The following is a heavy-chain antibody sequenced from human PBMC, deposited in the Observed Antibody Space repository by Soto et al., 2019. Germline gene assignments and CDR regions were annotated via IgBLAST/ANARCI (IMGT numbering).Heavy chain of an antibody. V-gene: IGHV1-2*04. Sequence: ASVKVSCKASGYTFTGYYMHWVRQAPGQGLEWMGWINPNSGGTNYAQKFQGWVTMTRDTSISTAYMELSRLRSDDTAVYYCARSPNGPRGGYEGPFPTFDYWGQGTLVTVSS. CDR1: GYTFTGYY. J-gene: IGHJ4*02. D-gene: IGHD5-12*01. CDR2: INPNSGGT. CDR3: ARSPNGPRGGYEGPFPTFDY.